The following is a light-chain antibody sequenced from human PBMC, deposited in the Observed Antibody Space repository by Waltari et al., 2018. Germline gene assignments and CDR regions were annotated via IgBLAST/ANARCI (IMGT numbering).Light chain of an antibody. V-gene: IGKV2D-29*01. CDR3: MQGTRWPT. J-gene: IGKJ1*01. CDR2: EIS. Sequence: DIVMTQTPVSLSVTPGQSASISCKSSHSLLSTDGKTYFYWYLQKAGQPQQLLIYEISKRFSGVPDRFSGSGSGTDFTLKISRVEAEDVGVYYCMQGTRWPTFGQGTKVEIK. CDR1: HSLLSTDGKTY.